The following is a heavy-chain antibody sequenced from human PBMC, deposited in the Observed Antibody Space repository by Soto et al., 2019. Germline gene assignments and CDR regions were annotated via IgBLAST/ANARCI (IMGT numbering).Heavy chain of an antibody. Sequence: GASVKVSCKASGYTFTGYYMHWVRQAPGQGLEWMGWINPNSGGTNYAQKVQGRVTMTRDTSISTAYMELSRLRSDDTAVYYCARADIVVVPAAIYYYYGMDVWGQGTTVTVSS. CDR1: GYTFTGYY. J-gene: IGHJ6*02. V-gene: IGHV1-2*02. D-gene: IGHD2-2*01. CDR2: INPNSGGT. CDR3: ARADIVVVPAAIYYYYGMDV.